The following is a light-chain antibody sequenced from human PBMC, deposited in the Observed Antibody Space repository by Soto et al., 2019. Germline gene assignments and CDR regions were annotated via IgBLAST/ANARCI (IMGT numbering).Light chain of an antibody. CDR2: EVS. V-gene: IGLV2-14*01. J-gene: IGLJ1*01. CDR1: SSDVGGYPY. Sequence: QSALTQPASVSGSPGQSITISCTGTSSDVGGYPYVSWYQQHPGKAPKVIIYEVSHRPSGVSDRFSGSKSGNTASLTISGLQAEDAGDYFCSSYGSTSTRYVFGTGTKLTGL. CDR3: SSYGSTSTRYV.